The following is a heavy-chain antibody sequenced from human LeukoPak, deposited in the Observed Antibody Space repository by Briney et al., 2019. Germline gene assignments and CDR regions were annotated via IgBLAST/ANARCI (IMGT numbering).Heavy chain of an antibody. J-gene: IGHJ4*02. CDR3: ASNGPDYDFWSGYYSFDY. CDR1: GYTFTGYY. CDR2: INPNSGGT. Sequence: GASVKVSCKASGYTFTGYYMHWVRQAPGQGLEWMGWINPNSGGTNYAQKFQGRVTMIRDTSISTAYMELSRLRSDDTAVYYCASNGPDYDFWSGYYSFDYWGQGTLVTVSS. V-gene: IGHV1-2*02. D-gene: IGHD3-3*01.